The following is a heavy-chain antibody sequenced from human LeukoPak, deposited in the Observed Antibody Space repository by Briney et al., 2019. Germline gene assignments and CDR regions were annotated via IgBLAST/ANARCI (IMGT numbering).Heavy chain of an antibody. D-gene: IGHD3-3*01. CDR3: ARSGLRFLELLDY. CDR2: ISSSSNKI. CDR1: GFTFSGYS. V-gene: IGHV3-48*02. J-gene: IGHJ4*02. Sequence: GGSLRLSCVASGFTFSGYSMNWVRQAPGKGLEWVSYISSSSNKIYYADSMKGRFITSRDNAKNSLYLQMNSLRDEDTAVYYCARSGLRFLELLDYWGQGTLVTVSS.